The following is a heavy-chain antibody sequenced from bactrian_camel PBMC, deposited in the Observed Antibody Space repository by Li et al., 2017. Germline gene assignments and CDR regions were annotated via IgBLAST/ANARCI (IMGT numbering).Heavy chain of an antibody. D-gene: IGHD2*01. CDR1: GYVYSAMC. V-gene: IGHV3S53*01. J-gene: IGHJ6*01. Sequence: VQLVESGGGSVQAGGSLKLSCAASGYVYSAMCLAWFRQAPDKEREDLASIDGDGTTTYADSVKGRFTVSRDNAKNTIVLQMIDLKPEDSGMYYCAAHAGRYCYWTSFGYWGQGTQVTVS. CDR2: IDGDGTT. CDR3: AAHAGRYCYWTSFGY.